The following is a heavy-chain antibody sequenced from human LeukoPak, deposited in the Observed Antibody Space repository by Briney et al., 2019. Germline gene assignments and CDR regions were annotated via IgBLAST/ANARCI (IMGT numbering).Heavy chain of an antibody. D-gene: IGHD4-17*01. Sequence: ASVKVSCKASGGTFSGLAISRVRQAPGQGLEWMGGTIPIFGATNYTQRFQGRITITTDESTTTAYMELTSLRSEDTAVYFCAGGDPFNYYMDVWGKGTSVTVFS. V-gene: IGHV1-69*05. CDR1: GGTFSGLA. CDR2: TIPIFGAT. J-gene: IGHJ6*03. CDR3: AGGDPFNYYMDV.